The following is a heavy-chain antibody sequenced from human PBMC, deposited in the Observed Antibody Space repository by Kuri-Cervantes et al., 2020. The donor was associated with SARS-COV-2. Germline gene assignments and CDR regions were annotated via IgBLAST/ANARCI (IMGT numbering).Heavy chain of an antibody. J-gene: IGHJ4*02. CDR2: IYYSGST. V-gene: IGHV4-39*01. Sequence: ESLKISCTVSGGSISSSSYYWGWIRQPPGKGLVWIGSIYYSGSTYYNPSLKSRVPISVDTSKNQFSLKLSSVTAADTAVYYCASQVDTAMAFDYWGQGTLVTVSS. CDR1: GGSISSSSYY. CDR3: ASQVDTAMAFDY. D-gene: IGHD5-18*01.